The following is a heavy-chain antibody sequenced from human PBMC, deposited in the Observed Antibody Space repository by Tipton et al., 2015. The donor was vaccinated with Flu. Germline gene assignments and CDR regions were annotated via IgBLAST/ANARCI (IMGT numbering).Heavy chain of an antibody. V-gene: IGHV3-7*01. CDR3: AKDLSDYHAVNYFYGMDV. CDR2: IKQDGGER. J-gene: IGHJ6*02. D-gene: IGHD3-16*01. CDR1: GFPFSTYW. Sequence: LSLTCAASGFPFSTYWMTWVRQAPGKGLEWVANIKQDGGERFYAASVKGRFTVSRDNEANLMYLEMNSLRVDDTAVYYCAKDLSDYHAVNYFYGMDVWGPGTTVTVSS.